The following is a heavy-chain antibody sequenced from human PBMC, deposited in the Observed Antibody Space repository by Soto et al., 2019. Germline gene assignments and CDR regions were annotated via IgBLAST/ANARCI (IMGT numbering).Heavy chain of an antibody. V-gene: IGHV1-3*05. CDR2: INAGDGYT. J-gene: IGHJ4*02. CDR3: ARAIGMVALDY. Sequence: QVQFVQSGAEEREPGASVKVTCKTSGYTFTSHHIHWVRQAPGQWLEWMGLINAGDGYTQYSRTFQDRVTFSRDTSAGTAYMEFSGLTYEDTAVYYCARAIGMVALDYWGQGPLVTVSS. D-gene: IGHD3-10*01. CDR1: GYTFTSHH.